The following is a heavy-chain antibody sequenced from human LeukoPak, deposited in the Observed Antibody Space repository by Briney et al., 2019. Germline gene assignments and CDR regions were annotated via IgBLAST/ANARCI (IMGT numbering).Heavy chain of an antibody. D-gene: IGHD6-13*01. V-gene: IGHV4-4*02. CDR2: IYYSGST. CDR3: ARDPTAAGKGAWFDP. J-gene: IGHJ5*02. Sequence: SETLSLTCAVSGGSISSSNWWSWVRQPPGKGLEWIGSIYYSGSTYYNPSLKSRVTISVDTSKNQSSLKLSSVAAADTAVYYCARDPTAAGKGAWFDPWGQGTLVTVSS. CDR1: GGSISSSNW.